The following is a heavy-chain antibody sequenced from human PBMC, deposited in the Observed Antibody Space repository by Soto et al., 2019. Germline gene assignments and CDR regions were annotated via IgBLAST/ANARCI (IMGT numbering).Heavy chain of an antibody. CDR1: GFSLSTSGVG. J-gene: IGHJ5*02. V-gene: IGHV2-5*02. CDR2: IYWDDDK. Sequence: QITLKESGPTLVKPTQTLTLTCTFSGFSLSTSGVGVGWIRQPPGKALEWLALIYWDDDKRYSPSLKSRLTITKDTSKNQVVLTMTNMDPVDTATYYCALILSDFDNNWFDPWGQGTLVTVSS. D-gene: IGHD3-9*01. CDR3: ALILSDFDNNWFDP.